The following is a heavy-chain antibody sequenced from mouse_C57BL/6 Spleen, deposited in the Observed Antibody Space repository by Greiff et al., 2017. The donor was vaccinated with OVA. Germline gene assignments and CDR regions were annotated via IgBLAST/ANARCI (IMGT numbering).Heavy chain of an antibody. D-gene: IGHD1-1*01. CDR1: GFTFTDYY. Sequence: EVKVVESGGGLVQPGGSLSLSCAASGFTFTDYYMSWVRQPPGTALEWLGFIRNKANGYTTEYSASVKGRFTISRDNSQSILYLQMNALRAEDSSTYYCARYYYYGSSYGRWYFDVWGTGTTVTVSS. CDR2: IRNKANGYTT. V-gene: IGHV7-3*01. J-gene: IGHJ1*03. CDR3: ARYYYYGSSYGRWYFDV.